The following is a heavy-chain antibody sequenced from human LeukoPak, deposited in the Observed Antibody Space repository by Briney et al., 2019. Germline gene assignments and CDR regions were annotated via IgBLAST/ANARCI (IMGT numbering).Heavy chain of an antibody. CDR3: ARRGYSSGWYRFDY. CDR1: GGSPSSSSNY. D-gene: IGHD6-19*01. CDR2: IHYSGST. V-gene: IGHV4-39*01. Sequence: SETLSLTCTVSGGSPSSSSNYWGWIRQPPGKGLEWIGSIHYSGSTYYNPSLKSRVTISVDTSKNQFSLKLSSVTAADTAVYYCARRGYSSGWYRFDYWGQGTLVTVSS. J-gene: IGHJ4*02.